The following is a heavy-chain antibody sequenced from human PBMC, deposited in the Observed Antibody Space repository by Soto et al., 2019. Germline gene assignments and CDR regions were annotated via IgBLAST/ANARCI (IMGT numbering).Heavy chain of an antibody. CDR1: RVTNGSNS. V-gene: IGHV1-69*01. D-gene: IGHD5-18*01. CDR2: IIPIFGTA. CDR3: AISLVGGWLIQYYYYGMDV. Sequence: CCEDPRVTNGSNSRRWVHQDKRKGLEWMGGIIPIFGTANYAQKFQGRVTITADESTSTAYMELSSLRSEDTAVYYCAISLVGGWLIQYYYYGMDVWGQGTTVTVSS. J-gene: IGHJ6*02.